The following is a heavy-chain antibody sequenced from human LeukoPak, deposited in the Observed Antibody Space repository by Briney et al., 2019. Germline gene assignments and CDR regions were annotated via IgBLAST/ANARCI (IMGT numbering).Heavy chain of an antibody. CDR2: IYSDNT. J-gene: IGHJ3*02. CDR3: ARDPNSSSSDAFDI. V-gene: IGHV3-53*01. Sequence: GSLRLSCTVSGFTVSSNSMSWVRQAPGKGLEWVSFIYSDNTHYSDSVKGRFTISRDNSKNSLYLQMNSLRAEDTAVYYCARDPNSSSSDAFDIWGQGTMVTVSS. CDR1: GFTVSSNS. D-gene: IGHD6-13*01.